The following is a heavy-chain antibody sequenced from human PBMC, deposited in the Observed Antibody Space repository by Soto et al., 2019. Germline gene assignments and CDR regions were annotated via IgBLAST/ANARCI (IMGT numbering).Heavy chain of an antibody. V-gene: IGHV3-7*01. D-gene: IGHD3-16*02. Sequence: EVQLVESGGDLVQPGGSLRLSCAASGLTFRTYLMSWVRQAPGKGLEWVANINQDGSEEYYVDSVKGRFTISRDNAKKSLYLHMNSLRAEDTAVYYCATYHDDDWESDRHRYWGQGTLVTVSS. CDR1: GLTFRTYL. J-gene: IGHJ4*02. CDR3: ATYHDDDWESDRHRY. CDR2: INQDGSEE.